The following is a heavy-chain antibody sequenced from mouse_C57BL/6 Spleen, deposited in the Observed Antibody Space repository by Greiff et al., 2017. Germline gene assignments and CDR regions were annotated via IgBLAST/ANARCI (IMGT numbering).Heavy chain of an antibody. D-gene: IGHD2-4*01. Sequence: EVMLVESGGDLVKPGGSLKLSCAASGFTFSSYGMSWVRQTPDKRLEWVATISSGGSYTYYPDSVKGRFTISRDNAKNTLYLQMSSLKSEDTAMYYGARQHYDVLGFDYWGQGTTLTVSS. J-gene: IGHJ2*01. V-gene: IGHV5-6*01. CDR1: GFTFSSYG. CDR3: ARQHYDVLGFDY. CDR2: ISSGGSYT.